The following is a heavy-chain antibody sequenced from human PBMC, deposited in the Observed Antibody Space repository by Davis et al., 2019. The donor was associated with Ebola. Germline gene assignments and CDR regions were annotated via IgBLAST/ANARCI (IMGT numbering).Heavy chain of an antibody. J-gene: IGHJ4*02. V-gene: IGHV3-43D*03. CDR3: AKSLEVRFVRQPLDY. Sequence: GESLKISCAASGFTFSSYAMSWVRQAPGKGLEWVSVVSWDGGSTHYADSVKGRFTISRDSRKNSLYLQMNSLRLEDTALYYCAKSLEVRFVRQPLDYWGQGTLVIVSS. D-gene: IGHD1-14*01. CDR1: GFTFSSYA. CDR2: VSWDGGST.